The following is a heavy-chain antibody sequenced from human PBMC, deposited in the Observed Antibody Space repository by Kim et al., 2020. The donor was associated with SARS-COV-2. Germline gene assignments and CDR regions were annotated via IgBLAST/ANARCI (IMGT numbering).Heavy chain of an antibody. J-gene: IGHJ5*02. Sequence: ASVKVSCKASGYTFTDYYMHWVRKAPGQGLEWMGRINPNIGGTNYAQKFQGRVTMTRDTSISTAYMELSRLRSDDTAVYYCARGYSSTWSDHWGQGTLVTVSS. D-gene: IGHD6-13*01. V-gene: IGHV1-2*06. CDR3: ARGYSSTWSDH. CDR2: INPNIGGT. CDR1: GYTFTDYY.